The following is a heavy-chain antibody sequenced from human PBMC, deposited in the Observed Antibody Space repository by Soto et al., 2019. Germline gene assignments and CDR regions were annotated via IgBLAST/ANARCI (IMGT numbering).Heavy chain of an antibody. J-gene: IGHJ4*02. D-gene: IGHD3-22*01. CDR3: AKDVHYDSSGGLDY. V-gene: IGHV3-23*01. CDR2: ISGGGGGK. CDR1: GFTFDNFA. Sequence: EVRLLESGGGLEQPGGSLRLSCITSGFTFDNFAMSWVRQAPGRGLAGVSAISGGGGGKYYADSVKGRFIIARDNSKNTVYLEVNGLRTEDTAVYYCAKDVHYDSSGGLDYWGQGTLVTFSS.